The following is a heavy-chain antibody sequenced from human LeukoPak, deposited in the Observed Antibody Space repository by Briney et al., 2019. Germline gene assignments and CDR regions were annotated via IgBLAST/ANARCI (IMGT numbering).Heavy chain of an antibody. CDR1: GFTFSSYG. Sequence: GGSLRLSCAASGFTFSSYGMHWVRQAPGKGLEWVAVISYDGSNKYYADSVKGRFTISRDNSKNTPYLQMNSLRAEDTAVYYCAKSIAAAGSTWGQGTLVTVSS. D-gene: IGHD6-13*01. CDR2: ISYDGSNK. V-gene: IGHV3-30*18. CDR3: AKSIAAAGST. J-gene: IGHJ5*02.